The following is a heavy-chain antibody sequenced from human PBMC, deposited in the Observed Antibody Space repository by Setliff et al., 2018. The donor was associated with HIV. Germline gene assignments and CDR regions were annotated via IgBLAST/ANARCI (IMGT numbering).Heavy chain of an antibody. D-gene: IGHD3-16*01. CDR2: IGVDGGII. CDR3: AAVPWGHSSLIIDH. V-gene: IGHV3-48*03. Sequence: PGGSLRLSCAASGFTFSSYAMNWVRQAPGKGLEWISFIGVDGGIIHYADSVKGRFTISRDNAKNSVYLQMHTLRVEDTAVYYCAAVPWGHSSLIIDHWGQGTPVTVSS. J-gene: IGHJ4*02. CDR1: GFTFSSYA.